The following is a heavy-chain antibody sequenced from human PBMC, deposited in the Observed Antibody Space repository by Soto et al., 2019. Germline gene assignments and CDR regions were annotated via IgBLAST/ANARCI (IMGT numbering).Heavy chain of an antibody. CDR2: IYYSGST. V-gene: IGHV4-59*01. Sequence: PSETLSLTCTVSGGSISSYYWSWIRQPPGKGLEWIGYIYYSGSTNYNPSLKSRVTISVDTSKNQFSLKLSSVTAADTAVYYCARGPGIAVAGGGPFDYWGQGTRVTVSS. CDR1: GGSISSYY. J-gene: IGHJ4*02. D-gene: IGHD6-19*01. CDR3: ARGPGIAVAGGGPFDY.